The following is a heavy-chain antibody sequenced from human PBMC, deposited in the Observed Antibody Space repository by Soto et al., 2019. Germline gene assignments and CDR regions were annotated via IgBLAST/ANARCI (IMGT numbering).Heavy chain of an antibody. CDR2: ISGSTITT. Sequence: GGSLRLSCAASGFTFNNYAMSWVRHAPGKGLEWVSSISGSTITTYYADSVKGRFTISRDNSKSTLSLQMNSLRAEDTAIYYCAKALVGHYGYFDYWGQGTLVTVSS. V-gene: IGHV3-23*01. J-gene: IGHJ4*02. D-gene: IGHD4-17*01. CDR3: AKALVGHYGYFDY. CDR1: GFTFNNYA.